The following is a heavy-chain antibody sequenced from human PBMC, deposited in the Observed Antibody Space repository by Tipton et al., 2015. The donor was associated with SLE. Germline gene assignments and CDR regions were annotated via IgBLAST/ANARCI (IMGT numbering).Heavy chain of an antibody. CDR3: ARDDRAVYGMDV. V-gene: IGHV4-59*11. CDR1: GGSISSHY. CDR2: IYYSGGT. Sequence: LRLSCTVSGGSISSHYWSWIRQPPGKGLEWIGYIYYSGGTNYNPSLKSRVTISVDTSKNQFSLKLSSVTAADTAVYYCARDDRAVYGMDVWGQGTTVTVSS. J-gene: IGHJ6*02.